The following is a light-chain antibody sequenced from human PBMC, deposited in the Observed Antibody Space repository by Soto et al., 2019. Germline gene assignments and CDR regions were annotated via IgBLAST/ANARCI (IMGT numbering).Light chain of an antibody. CDR1: QSVSSN. V-gene: IGKV3-15*01. CDR3: QQYNNWLPVT. CDR2: GAS. J-gene: IGKJ2*01. Sequence: EIVMTQYPATLSVSPGERATLSCRASQSVSSNLAWYQQKPGQAPRLLIYGASTRATGIPARFSGSGSGTEFTLTISSLQSEDFAVYYCQQYNNWLPVTFGQGTKLEIK.